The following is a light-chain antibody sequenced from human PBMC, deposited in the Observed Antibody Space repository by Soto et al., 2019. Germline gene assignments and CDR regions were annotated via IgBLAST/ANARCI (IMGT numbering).Light chain of an antibody. J-gene: IGKJ1*01. CDR2: RVS. CDR1: QSLLYSKGYND. V-gene: IGKV2-28*01. CDR3: MQARQFPKRT. Sequence: DVVMTQPPPALPVNHGEPASIACRSSQSLLYSKGYNDLRWYLHKPGQAPQLLIYRVSNHISGVPDRFSGSLSGSDFTLKISWVDAEDIAVYCYMQARQFPKRTWGQGTKLDIK.